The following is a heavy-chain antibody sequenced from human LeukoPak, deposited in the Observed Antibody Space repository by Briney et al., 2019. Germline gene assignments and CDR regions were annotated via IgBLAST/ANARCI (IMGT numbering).Heavy chain of an antibody. CDR1: GYTFTGYY. Sequence: ASVTVSCKASGYTFTGYYMHWVRQAPGQGLEWMGWINPNSGGTNYAQKFQGRVTMTRDTSISTAYMELSRLRSDDTAVYYCARDFSIAYYYYYGMDVWGQGTTVTVSS. CDR3: ARDFSIAYYYYYGMDV. J-gene: IGHJ6*02. D-gene: IGHD6-6*01. V-gene: IGHV1-2*02. CDR2: INPNSGGT.